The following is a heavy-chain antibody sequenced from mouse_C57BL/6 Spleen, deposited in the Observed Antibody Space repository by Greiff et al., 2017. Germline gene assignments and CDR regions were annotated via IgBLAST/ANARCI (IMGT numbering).Heavy chain of an antibody. D-gene: IGHD2-4*01. V-gene: IGHV2-2*01. CDR2: IWSGGST. J-gene: IGHJ3*01. CDR1: GFSLTSYG. CDR3: ARNYVYYDYDGFAY. Sequence: QVQLKESGPGLVQPSQSLSITCTVSGFSLTSYGVHWVRQSPGKGLEWLGVIWSGGSTDYNAAFISRLSISKDNSKSQVFFKMNSLQADDTAIYYCARNYVYYDYDGFAYWGQGTLVTVSA.